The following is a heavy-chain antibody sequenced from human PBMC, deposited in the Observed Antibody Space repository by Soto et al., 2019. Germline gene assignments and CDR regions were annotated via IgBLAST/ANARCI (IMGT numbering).Heavy chain of an antibody. Sequence: SETLSLTCTVSGGSISRSNYYWGWIRQPPGKGLEWIGSVYYSGSTYYNPSLKSRVTISVDTSKNHFSLKLSSVTAADTAVYYCASFPSAAAASGYYFDYWGQGTLVTSPQ. CDR3: ASFPSAAAASGYYFDY. D-gene: IGHD6-13*01. V-gene: IGHV4-39*02. CDR1: GGSISRSNYY. J-gene: IGHJ4*02. CDR2: VYYSGST.